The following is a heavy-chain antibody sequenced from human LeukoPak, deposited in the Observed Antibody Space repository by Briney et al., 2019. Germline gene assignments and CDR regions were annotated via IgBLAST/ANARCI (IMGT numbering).Heavy chain of an antibody. CDR1: GFTFSTYA. V-gene: IGHV3-23*01. D-gene: IGHD6-19*01. Sequence: GGSLRLTCAASGFTFSTYAITWVRQAPGKGLEWVAVISGSSDRSTYYAVSVKGRFTISRDDSKNTLYMQMNSLRAEDTAIYDCAKRTVAGGGYGYFFDYWGQGTLVTVSS. CDR3: AKRTVAGGGYGYFFDY. J-gene: IGHJ4*02. CDR2: ISGSSDRST.